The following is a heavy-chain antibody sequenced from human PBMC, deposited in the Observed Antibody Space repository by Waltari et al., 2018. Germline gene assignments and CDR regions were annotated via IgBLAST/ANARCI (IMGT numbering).Heavy chain of an antibody. V-gene: IGHV4-34*01. CDR1: GGSFSGYY. CDR2: INQGGST. J-gene: IGHJ4*02. Sequence: QVLLQPGGARLLKPSETLSLTCGVSGGSFSGYYWSWIRQPPGTGLQWIGEINQGGSTKYNPSLNSRVTISVDTSNNQFSLKLTSVTAADTAVYYCVRHVGGSRGIDYWGQGTLITVSS. D-gene: IGHD3-16*01. CDR3: VRHVGGSRGIDY.